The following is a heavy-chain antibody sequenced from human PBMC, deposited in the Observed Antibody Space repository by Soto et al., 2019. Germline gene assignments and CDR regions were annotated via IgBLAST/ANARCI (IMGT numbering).Heavy chain of an antibody. V-gene: IGHV1-8*01. J-gene: IGHJ6*02. CDR2: MNPNSGNT. CDR3: ARGSILAATPYYYYYAIDV. Sequence: QVQLVQSGAEVKKPGASVKVSCKASGYTFTSYDINWVRQATGQGLEWMGWMNPNSGNTGYAQKFQGRVTMTRNTSISTAYMELSSLRSEDTAVYYCARGSILAATPYYYYYAIDVWGQGTTVTVSS. CDR1: GYTFTSYD. D-gene: IGHD2-15*01.